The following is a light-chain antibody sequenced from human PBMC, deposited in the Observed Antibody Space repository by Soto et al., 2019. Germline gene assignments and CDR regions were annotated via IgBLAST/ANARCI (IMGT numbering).Light chain of an antibody. CDR2: GAS. CDR1: QSVSSSY. Sequence: EIVLTHSPGTLSLSPGERATLSYRASQSVSSSYLAWYQQKPGQAPRLLIYGASSRATGIPDRFSGSGSGTDFTLTISRLEPEDFAVYYCQQYGSSPRTFGQGTKVDIK. V-gene: IGKV3-20*01. J-gene: IGKJ1*01. CDR3: QQYGSSPRT.